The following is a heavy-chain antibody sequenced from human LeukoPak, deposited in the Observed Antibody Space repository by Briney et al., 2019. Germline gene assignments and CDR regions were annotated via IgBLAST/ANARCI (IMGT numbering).Heavy chain of an antibody. CDR1: GDGVSSNSAT. V-gene: IGHV6-1*01. CDR3: ARVGHPWGIEDAFDI. CDR2: TYYRSKWYN. J-gene: IGHJ3*02. D-gene: IGHD3-16*01. Sequence: SQTLSLTCAISGDGVSSNSATWNWIRQSPSRGLEWLGRTYYRSKWYNDYAVSVKSRITINPDTSKNQFSLRLNSVTPEDTAVYYCARVGHPWGIEDAFDIWGQGTMVTVSS.